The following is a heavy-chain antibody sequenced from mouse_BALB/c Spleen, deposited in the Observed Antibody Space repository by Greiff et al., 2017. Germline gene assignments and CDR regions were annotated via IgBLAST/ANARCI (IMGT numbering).Heavy chain of an antibody. Sequence: EVKLVESGGGLVQPGGSRKLSCAASGFTFSSFGMHWVRQAPEKGLEWVAYISSGSSTIYYADTVKGRFTISRDNPKNTLFLQMTSLRSEDTAMYYCARSGGTRNFDYWGQGTTLTVSS. CDR1: GFTFSSFG. CDR2: ISSGSSTI. J-gene: IGHJ2*01. D-gene: IGHD4-1*01. CDR3: ARSGGTRNFDY. V-gene: IGHV5-17*02.